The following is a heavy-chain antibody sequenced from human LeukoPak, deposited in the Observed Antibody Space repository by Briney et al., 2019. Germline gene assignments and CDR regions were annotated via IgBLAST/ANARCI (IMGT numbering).Heavy chain of an antibody. CDR3: ASSSWYSYYFDY. CDR1: GFTFSTYA. J-gene: IGHJ4*02. CDR2: ISYDGSNK. V-gene: IGHV3-30*04. Sequence: PGRSLRLSCAASGFTFSTYAMHWVRHAPGKGLEWVAVISYDGSNKYYADSVKGRFTISRDNSKNTLYLQMNSLRAEDTAVYYCASSSWYSYYFDYWGQGTLVTVSS. D-gene: IGHD6-13*01.